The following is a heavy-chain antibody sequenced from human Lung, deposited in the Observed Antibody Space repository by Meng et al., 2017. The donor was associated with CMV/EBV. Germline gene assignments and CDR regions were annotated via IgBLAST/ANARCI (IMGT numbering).Heavy chain of an antibody. CDR3: KEVDE. J-gene: IGHJ4*02. Sequence: GESLKISCVASGFSFSSSVMHWVRQAPGKGLEWVAAISNDGDDKFYADSVKGRFTISRDNAKNTLYLQLNRLRAADTAVYYCKEVDEWGQGTLVTVS. V-gene: IGHV3-30*03. CDR1: GFSFSSSV. CDR2: ISNDGDDK.